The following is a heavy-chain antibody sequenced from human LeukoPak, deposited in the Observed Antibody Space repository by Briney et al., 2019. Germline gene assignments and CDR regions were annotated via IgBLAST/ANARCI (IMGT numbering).Heavy chain of an antibody. J-gene: IGHJ4*02. CDR2: ISYDGSNE. V-gene: IGHV3-30-3*01. CDR3: ARDREALVRGVYYFDY. CDR1: GFTFSSRA. Sequence: PGGSLRLSCAASGFTFSSRAMHWVRRAPGKGLEWVAVISYDGSNEYYPDSVKGRFTISRDNSKNTLYLQMNSLKTEDTAVYYCARDREALVRGVYYFDYWGQGTLVTVSS. D-gene: IGHD3-10*01.